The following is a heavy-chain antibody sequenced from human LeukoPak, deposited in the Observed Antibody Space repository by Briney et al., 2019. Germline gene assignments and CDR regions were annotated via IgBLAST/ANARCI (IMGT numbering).Heavy chain of an antibody. V-gene: IGHV1-8*01. CDR2: MNPNSGNT. CDR3: ARGIVAARPP. J-gene: IGHJ5*02. Sequence: ASVKVSCKASGYTFTSYDINWVRQATGQGLEWMGWMNPNSGNTGYAQKLQGRVTMTRNTSISTAYMELSSLKSEDTAVYYCARGIVAARPPWGQGTLVTVSS. D-gene: IGHD6-6*01. CDR1: GYTFTSYD.